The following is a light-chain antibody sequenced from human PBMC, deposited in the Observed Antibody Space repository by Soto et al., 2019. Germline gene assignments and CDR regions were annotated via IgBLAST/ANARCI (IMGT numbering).Light chain of an antibody. J-gene: IGKJ1*01. CDR2: DAS. CDR1: QSISNW. V-gene: IGKV1-5*01. CDR3: QQYSSYST. Sequence: DIQMTQSPSSPSASVGDRVTITCRASQSISNWLAWYQQKPGKAPKLLIYDASTLESGVPSRFSGGGFGTDFTLTISSLQPDDFATYYCQQYSSYSTFGQGTKVEMK.